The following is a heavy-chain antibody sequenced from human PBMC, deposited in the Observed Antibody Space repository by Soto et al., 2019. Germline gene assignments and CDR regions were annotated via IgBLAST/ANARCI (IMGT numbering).Heavy chain of an antibody. Sequence: SETLSLTCTVSGGSIRSYYWSWIRQPPGKGLEWIGYIYYSGSTNYNPSLKSRLTISVDTSKNHFSLQLSSVTAADTAVYYCARHNFGSRLYLLDYWGQGTLVTVSS. CDR3: ARHNFGSRLYLLDY. CDR2: IYYSGST. D-gene: IGHD3-16*01. CDR1: GGSIRSYY. V-gene: IGHV4-59*08. J-gene: IGHJ4*02.